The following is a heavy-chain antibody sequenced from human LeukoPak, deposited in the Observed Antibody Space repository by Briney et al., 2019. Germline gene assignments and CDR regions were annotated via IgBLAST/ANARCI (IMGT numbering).Heavy chain of an antibody. V-gene: IGHV3-23*01. J-gene: IGHJ4*02. CDR3: AKDEVPYGSGSPDY. Sequence: GGSLRLSCAASGFTFSSYAMSWVRQAPGKGLEWVSAISGSGGSTYYADSVKGRFTISRDNSKNTLYLQMNNLRAEDTAVYYCAKDEVPYGSGSPDYWGQGTLVTVSS. CDR2: ISGSGGST. CDR1: GFTFSSYA. D-gene: IGHD3-10*01.